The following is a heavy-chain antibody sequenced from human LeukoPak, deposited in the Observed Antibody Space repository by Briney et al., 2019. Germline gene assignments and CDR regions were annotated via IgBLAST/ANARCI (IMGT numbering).Heavy chain of an antibody. CDR1: GFTFGDYA. Sequence: PGGSLRLSCAASGFTFGDYAMHWVRQAPGKGLEWVSGISWNSGSIGYADSVKGRFTISRDNAKNSLYLQMNSLRAEDTALYYCAKVLWFGELSWPIDYWGQGTLVTVSS. J-gene: IGHJ4*02. V-gene: IGHV3-9*01. D-gene: IGHD3-10*01. CDR2: ISWNSGSI. CDR3: AKVLWFGELSWPIDY.